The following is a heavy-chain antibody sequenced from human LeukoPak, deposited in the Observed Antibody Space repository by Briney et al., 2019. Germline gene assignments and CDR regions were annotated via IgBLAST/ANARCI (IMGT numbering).Heavy chain of an antibody. V-gene: IGHV4-39*07. CDR2: IYYSGST. CDR3: ARDRDYDFWSGYSPYYFDY. J-gene: IGHJ4*02. CDR1: GGSISSSSYY. Sequence: TSETLSLTCTVSGGSISSSSYYWGWIRQPPGKGLEWIGSIYYSGSTYYNPSLKSRVTISVDTSKNQFSLKLSSVTAADTAVYYCARDRDYDFWSGYSPYYFDYWGQGTLVTVSS. D-gene: IGHD3-3*01.